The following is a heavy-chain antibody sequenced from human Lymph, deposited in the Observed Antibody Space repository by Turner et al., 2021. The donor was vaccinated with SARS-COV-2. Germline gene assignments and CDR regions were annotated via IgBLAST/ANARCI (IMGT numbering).Heavy chain of an antibody. V-gene: IGHV4-34*01. CDR1: GGAFSSYY. Sequence: QVQLQQWSAGLLKPSETLSLACAVYGGAFSSYYWNWNRQPPGKGLEWIGEINRSGSTNSNPALKSRVTISVDTSKNQFSLKLSSVTAADTAVYYCAREALLDSSGSFDYWGQGTLVTVSS. CDR2: INRSGST. D-gene: IGHD6-19*01. J-gene: IGHJ4*02. CDR3: AREALLDSSGSFDY.